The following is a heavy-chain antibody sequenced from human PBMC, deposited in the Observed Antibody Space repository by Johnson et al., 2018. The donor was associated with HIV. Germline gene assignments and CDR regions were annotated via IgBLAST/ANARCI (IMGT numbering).Heavy chain of an antibody. CDR2: IGGSGTNT. D-gene: IGHD2-2*01. Sequence: VHLVESGGGLVQPGGSLRLSCAASGFTFINYAMSWVRQAPGKGLEWVSSIGGSGTNTYYADSVKGRFTISRDNSKNTLYLQMHSLRAEDTAIYHCAKDPLVVPAATLDAFDIWGQGTMVTVSS. CDR1: GFTFINYA. CDR3: AKDPLVVPAATLDAFDI. J-gene: IGHJ3*02. V-gene: IGHV3-23*04.